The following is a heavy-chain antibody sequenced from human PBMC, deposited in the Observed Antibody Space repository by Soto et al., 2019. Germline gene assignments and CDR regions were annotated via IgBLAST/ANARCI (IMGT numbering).Heavy chain of an antibody. D-gene: IGHD6-6*01. Sequence: EVQVLESGGGLVQSGGSLRLSCAASGFTFGNYAMTWVRQATGQGLEYVSSITENGANTYYADSVKARFTISRDNSKNTLYLQMNSLRAEDTAVYYCAKGVLDRGVDSWGQGTLVTVSS. J-gene: IGHJ4*02. CDR1: GFTFGNYA. V-gene: IGHV3-23*01. CDR2: ITENGANT. CDR3: AKGVLDRGVDS.